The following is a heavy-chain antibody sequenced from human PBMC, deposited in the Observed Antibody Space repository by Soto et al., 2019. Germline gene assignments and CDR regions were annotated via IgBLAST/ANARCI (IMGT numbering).Heavy chain of an antibody. Sequence: SETLSLTCAVYGGSFSGYYWSWIRQPPGKGLEWIGEINHSGSTNYNPSLKSRVTISVDTSKNQFSLKLSSVTAADTAVYYCARTAYYDFWSGYFDYWGQGTLVTVSS. J-gene: IGHJ4*02. CDR1: GGSFSGYY. CDR2: INHSGST. CDR3: ARTAYYDFWSGYFDY. D-gene: IGHD3-3*01. V-gene: IGHV4-34*01.